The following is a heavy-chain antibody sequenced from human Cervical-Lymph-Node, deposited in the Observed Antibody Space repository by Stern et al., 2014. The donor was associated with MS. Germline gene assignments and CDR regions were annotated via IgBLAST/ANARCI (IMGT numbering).Heavy chain of an antibody. CDR1: GGSISSGSYY. J-gene: IGHJ4*02. CDR3: ARWAYGGDSESPFDY. V-gene: IGHV4-61*02. D-gene: IGHD1-26*01. Sequence: QLQLQESGPGLVKPSQTLSITCTVSGGSISSGSYYWSWIRQPAGKGLEWIGRIYTSGSTNYNPSLKSRVTISVDTSKNQFSLKRSSVTAADTAVYYCARWAYGGDSESPFDYWGQGTLVTVSS. CDR2: IYTSGST.